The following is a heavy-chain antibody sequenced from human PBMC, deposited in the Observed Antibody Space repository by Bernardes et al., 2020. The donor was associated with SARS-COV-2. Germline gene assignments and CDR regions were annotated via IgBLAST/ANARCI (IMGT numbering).Heavy chain of an antibody. CDR2: IRSKNYGGTT. J-gene: IGHJ3*01. V-gene: IGHV3-49*04. Sequence: GGSLRLSCTGSGFTFDAFAVSWVRQPPGKGLEWLGLIRSKNYGGTTEYAASVKGRLTISRDDSNNLAYLHWSRVETEDTAVYYCTTDAPSRTHAWGQGTMVTVSS. CDR1: GFTFDAFA. CDR3: TTDAPSRTHA.